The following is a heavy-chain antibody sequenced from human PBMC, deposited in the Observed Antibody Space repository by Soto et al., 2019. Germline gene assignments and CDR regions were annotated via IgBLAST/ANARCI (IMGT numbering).Heavy chain of an antibody. V-gene: IGHV4-34*01. CDR1: GGSFSGYY. CDR3: ARLKLSITMIVVVLPRIYGMDV. D-gene: IGHD3-22*01. Sequence: SETLSLTCAVYGGSFSGYYWSWIRQPPGKGLEWIGEINHSGSTNYNPSLKSRVTISVDTSKNQFSPKLSSVTAADTAVYYCARLKLSITMIVVVLPRIYGMDVWGQGTTVTVSS. J-gene: IGHJ6*02. CDR2: INHSGST.